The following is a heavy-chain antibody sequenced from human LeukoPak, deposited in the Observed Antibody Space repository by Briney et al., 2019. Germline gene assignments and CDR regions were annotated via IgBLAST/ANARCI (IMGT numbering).Heavy chain of an antibody. V-gene: IGHV3-23*01. CDR2: VTADST. J-gene: IGHJ4*02. CDR3: AKGATGYCSSTSCLYYFDY. D-gene: IGHD2-2*01. CDR1: GFTFSTYA. Sequence: GGSLRLSCAASGFTFSTYAMSWVRQAPGKGLEWVSTVTADSTYYADSVKGRFTISRDNSKNTLYLQMNSLRAEDTAVYYCAKGATGYCSSTSCLYYFDYWGQGTLVTVSS.